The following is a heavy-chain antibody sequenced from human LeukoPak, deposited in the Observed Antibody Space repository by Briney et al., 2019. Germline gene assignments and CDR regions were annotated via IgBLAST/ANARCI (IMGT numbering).Heavy chain of an antibody. CDR3: ARLKGVPAATGGIDY. J-gene: IGHJ4*02. CDR1: GGSISSGDYS. V-gene: IGHV4-30-4*01. CDR2: IYYSGST. Sequence: SQTLSLTCTVSGGSISSGDYSWSWIRQPPGKGLEWIGYIYYSGSTYYNPSLKSRVTISVDTSKNQFSLKLSSVTAADTAVYYCARLKGVPAATGGIDYWGQGTLVTVSS. D-gene: IGHD2-2*01.